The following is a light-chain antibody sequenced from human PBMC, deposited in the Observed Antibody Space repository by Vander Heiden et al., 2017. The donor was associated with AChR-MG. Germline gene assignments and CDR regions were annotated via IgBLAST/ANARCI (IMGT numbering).Light chain of an antibody. J-gene: IGLJ3*02. CDR2: DNN. Sequence: QSVLTQPPSVSAAPGQKVAISCSGSNSNIGNTYVSWYQQLPGTAPKLLIYDNNKRPSGIPDRFSGSQSGTSATLDITGLQTGDEADYYCGTWDSSLSGGGVVFGGGTKLTGL. CDR3: GTWDSSLSGGGVV. CDR1: NSNIGNTY. V-gene: IGLV1-51*01.